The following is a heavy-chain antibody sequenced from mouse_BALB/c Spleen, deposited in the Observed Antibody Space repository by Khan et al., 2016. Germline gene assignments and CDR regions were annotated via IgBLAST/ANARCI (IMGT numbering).Heavy chain of an antibody. CDR3: APGTGTPAWFAY. Sequence: EVQLQESGAELVKPGASVKLSCTASGFNIKDTYMHWVKQRPEQGLEWIGRIDPANGNTKYYPKFQGKATITADTSSNTAYLQLSSLTSEDPAVFYCAPGTGTPAWFAYWGQGTLVTVSA. CDR1: GFNIKDTY. V-gene: IGHV14-3*02. CDR2: IDPANGNT. D-gene: IGHD4-1*01. J-gene: IGHJ3*01.